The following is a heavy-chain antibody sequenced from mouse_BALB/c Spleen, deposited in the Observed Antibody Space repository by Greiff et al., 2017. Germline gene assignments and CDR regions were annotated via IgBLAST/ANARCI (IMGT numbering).Heavy chain of an antibody. CDR3: ASFTTVVADY. J-gene: IGHJ2*01. CDR2: INPYNDGT. V-gene: IGHV1-14*01. D-gene: IGHD1-1*01. CDR1: GYTFTSYV. Sequence: VQLQQSGPELVKPGASVKMSCKASGYTFTSYVMNWVKQKPGQGLEWIGYINPYNDGTKYNEKFKGKATLTSDKSSSTAYMELSSLTSDDSAVYYCASFTTVVADYWGQGTTLTVSS.